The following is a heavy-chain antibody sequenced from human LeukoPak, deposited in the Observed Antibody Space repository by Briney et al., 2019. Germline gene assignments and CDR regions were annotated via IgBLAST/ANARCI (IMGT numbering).Heavy chain of an antibody. D-gene: IGHD3-22*01. CDR3: ATDSGSPGHYHYY. CDR2: FDPEDDET. Sequence: ASVKVSCKASGYTLSQLSMHWVRQAPGKGLDWMGGFDPEDDETIYAQNFQGGVTMTEDTSTNTAYMELSSLRSEDTAVYYCATDSGSPGHYHYYWGQGTLVTVSS. CDR1: GYTLSQLS. V-gene: IGHV1-24*01. J-gene: IGHJ4*02.